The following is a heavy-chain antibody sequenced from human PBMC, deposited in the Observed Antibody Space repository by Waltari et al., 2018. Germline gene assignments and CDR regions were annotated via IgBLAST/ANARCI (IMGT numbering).Heavy chain of an antibody. D-gene: IGHD3-10*01. Sequence: QLQLQESGPGLVKPSETLSLTCTVSGGSISSSSYYWGWIRQPPGKGLEWIGSIYYSGSTYYNPSLKSRVTISVDTPKNQVSLKLSSVTAADTAVYYCARYSFLWFGDYWGQGTLVTVSS. CDR2: IYYSGST. J-gene: IGHJ4*02. V-gene: IGHV4-39*01. CDR3: ARYSFLWFGDY. CDR1: GGSISSSSYY.